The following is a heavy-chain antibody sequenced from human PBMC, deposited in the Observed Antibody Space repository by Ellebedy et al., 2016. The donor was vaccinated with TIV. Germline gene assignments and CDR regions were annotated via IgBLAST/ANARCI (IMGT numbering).Heavy chain of an antibody. CDR2: ISAYNGNT. CDR1: GYTFTGYY. Sequence: ASVKVSXXASGYTFTGYYMHWVRQAPGQGLEWMGWISAYNGNTNYAQKLQGRVTMATDTSTSTAYMELRSLRSDDTAVYYCARDRTRDAFDIWGQGTMVTVSS. J-gene: IGHJ3*02. D-gene: IGHD1-1*01. V-gene: IGHV1-18*04. CDR3: ARDRTRDAFDI.